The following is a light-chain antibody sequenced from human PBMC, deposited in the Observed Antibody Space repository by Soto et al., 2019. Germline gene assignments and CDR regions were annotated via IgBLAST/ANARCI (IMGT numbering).Light chain of an antibody. CDR1: QDTRSY. J-gene: IGKJ3*01. V-gene: IGKV1-9*01. Sequence: DIQLTQSPSFLSASVGDRVTITCRASQDTRSYLAWYQQKPGKAPKLLIYVASTLQSGVPSRFSGSGSGTEFTLTVSSLQPEDFATYYCQQHNRYPLTFGPGTKVAIK. CDR2: VAS. CDR3: QQHNRYPLT.